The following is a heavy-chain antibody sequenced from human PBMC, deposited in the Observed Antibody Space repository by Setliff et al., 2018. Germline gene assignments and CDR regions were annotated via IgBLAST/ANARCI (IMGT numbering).Heavy chain of an antibody. CDR3: ARDNGGSGWYRFYFDY. CDR2: ISYDGSNK. Sequence: PGGSLRLSCAASGFTFTNYIIHWVRQAPGKGLEWVAVISYDGSNKYYADSVKGRFTISRDNSKNTLYLQMNSLRAEDTAVYYCARDNGGSGWYRFYFDYWGQGTLVTAPQ. J-gene: IGHJ4*02. V-gene: IGHV3-30-3*01. D-gene: IGHD6-19*01. CDR1: GFTFTNYI.